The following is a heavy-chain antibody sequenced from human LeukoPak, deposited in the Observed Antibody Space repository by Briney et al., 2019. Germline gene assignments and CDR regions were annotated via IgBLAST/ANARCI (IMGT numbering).Heavy chain of an antibody. CDR2: ITASSSTI. Sequence: GGSLTLSCAASGFTLSSYSMNWVRQAPGKGREWLSYITASSSTIFYADSVKGRFTISRDNAKNSLYLQMNSLRAEDTAVYYCARDRPESGYDNDYWGQGTLVTVSS. D-gene: IGHD5-12*01. CDR3: ARDRPESGYDNDY. V-gene: IGHV3-48*04. J-gene: IGHJ4*02. CDR1: GFTLSSYS.